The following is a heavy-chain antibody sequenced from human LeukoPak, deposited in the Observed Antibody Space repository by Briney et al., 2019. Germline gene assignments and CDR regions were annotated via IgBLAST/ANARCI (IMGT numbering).Heavy chain of an antibody. D-gene: IGHD6-13*01. CDR3: AREGLSSSWDNWYFDL. CDR1: GFTFDDYA. CDR2: ISWNSGSI. Sequence: PGGALRLSCAASGFTFDDYAMHWVRQAPGEGLEWGSGISWNSGSIGYADSVKGRFTISRENAKNSLYLQMNSLRDGDTAVCYCAREGLSSSWDNWYFDLWGRGTLVTVSS. J-gene: IGHJ2*01. V-gene: IGHV3-9*01.